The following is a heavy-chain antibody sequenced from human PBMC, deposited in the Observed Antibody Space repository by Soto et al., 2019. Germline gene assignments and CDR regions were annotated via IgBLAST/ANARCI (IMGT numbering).Heavy chain of an antibody. CDR2: IIPIFGTA. D-gene: IGHD3-10*01. CDR1: GGTFSSYA. V-gene: IGHV1-69*13. Sequence: ASVKVSCRASGGTFSSYAISWVRQAPGQGLEWMGGIIPIFGTANYAQKFQGRVTITADESTSTAYMELRSLRSDDTAVYYCARGGLLWFGEYWYFDLWGRGTLVTVSS. CDR3: ARGGLLWFGEYWYFDL. J-gene: IGHJ2*01.